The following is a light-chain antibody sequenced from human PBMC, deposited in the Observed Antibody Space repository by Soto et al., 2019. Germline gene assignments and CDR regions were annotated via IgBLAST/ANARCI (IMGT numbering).Light chain of an antibody. J-gene: IGLJ2*01. CDR3: CSYAGSATYV. CDR2: EVF. CDR1: SSDVGSYNL. Sequence: QSVLTQPASVSGSPGQSITISCTGPSSDVGSYNLVSWYQQYPGKAPKLIIFEVFKRPSGVSHRFSGSKSGNTASLTISGLQAEDEANYYCCSYAGSATYVFGGGTQLT. V-gene: IGLV2-23*02.